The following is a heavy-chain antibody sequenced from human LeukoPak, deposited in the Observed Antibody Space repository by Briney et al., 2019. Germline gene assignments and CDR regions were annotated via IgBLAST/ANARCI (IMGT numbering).Heavy chain of an antibody. CDR1: GGSINSSSYY. V-gene: IGHV4-39*01. CDR3: ARRFAPSRNDAFDI. Sequence: PSETLSLTCTVSGGSINSSSYYWVWIRQPPGKGLEWIGTIYYSGSTYYNPSLKSRVTISVDTSKNQFSLKLSSVTASDTAVCYCARRFAPSRNDAFDIWGQGTMVTVSS. D-gene: IGHD3-10*01. CDR2: IYYSGST. J-gene: IGHJ3*02.